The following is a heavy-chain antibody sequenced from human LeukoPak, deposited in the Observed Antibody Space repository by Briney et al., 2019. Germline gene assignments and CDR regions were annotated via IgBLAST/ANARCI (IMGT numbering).Heavy chain of an antibody. Sequence: GGSLRLSCAASGFTLSSYWMSWVRQAPGKGLEWVANIKQEGSEKYYVDSVKGRFTISRDNAKNSLYLQTNSLRAEDTAVYYCARGRYCSSSSCSAHFDYWGQGTLVTVSS. CDR3: ARGRYCSSSSCSAHFDY. J-gene: IGHJ4*02. D-gene: IGHD2-2*01. CDR1: GFTLSSYW. V-gene: IGHV3-7*01. CDR2: IKQEGSEK.